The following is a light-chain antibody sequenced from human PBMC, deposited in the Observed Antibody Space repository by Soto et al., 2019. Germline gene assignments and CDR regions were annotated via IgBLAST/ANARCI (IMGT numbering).Light chain of an antibody. J-gene: IGKJ1*01. Sequence: EIVMTQSPVTLSLSPGERATLSCRASQRVSSNYLAWYQQKPGQAPRLLIHGASTRATGVPDRFSGSGSVTDFTLAISRLEPEDFAVYHCQQYGSLSWTFGQGTKVDIK. CDR3: QQYGSLSWT. CDR2: GAS. CDR1: QRVSSNY. V-gene: IGKV3-20*01.